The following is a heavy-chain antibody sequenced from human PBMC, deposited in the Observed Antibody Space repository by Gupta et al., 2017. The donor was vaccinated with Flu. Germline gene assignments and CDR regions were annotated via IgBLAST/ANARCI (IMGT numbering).Heavy chain of an antibody. D-gene: IGHD3-10*01. CDR1: GFTFSSYG. V-gene: IGHV3-30*18. J-gene: IGHJ4*01. CDR3: AKDLLLWFGKLGGGALDF. CDR2: ISFDGKNI. Sequence: EQLVEYGGGVVQPGTSLTLSCRTSGFTFSSYGMHWVRQAPGKGLEWVAVISFDGKNIYYGDSVKGRFTISRDNSNNTVYLQMSSLREDDTAVYYCAKDLLLWFGKLGGGALDFWGPGSLVTVSS.